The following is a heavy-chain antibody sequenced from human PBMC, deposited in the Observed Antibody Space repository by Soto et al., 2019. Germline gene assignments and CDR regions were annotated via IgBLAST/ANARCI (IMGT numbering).Heavy chain of an antibody. CDR3: ARVPRPLGIAAAGNNWFDP. CDR2: ISAYNGNT. J-gene: IGHJ5*02. CDR1: GYTFTSYG. Sequence: GASVKVSCKASGYTFTSYGISWVRQAPGQGLEWMGWISAYNGNTNYAQKLQGRVTMTTDTSTSTAYMELRSLRSDGTAVYYCARVPRPLGIAAAGNNWFDPWGQGTLVTVSS. D-gene: IGHD6-13*01. V-gene: IGHV1-18*01.